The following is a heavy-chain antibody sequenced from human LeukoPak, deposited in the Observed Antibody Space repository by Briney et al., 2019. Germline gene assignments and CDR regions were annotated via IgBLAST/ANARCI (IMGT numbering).Heavy chain of an antibody. J-gene: IGHJ4*02. CDR2: MNPNSGNT. V-gene: IGHV1-8*03. CDR3: MVGATTGFDY. D-gene: IGHD1-26*01. Sequence: ASVKVSCKASGYTFTSYDINWVRQATGQGLEWMGWMNPNSGNTGYAQKFQGRVTITRNTFISTAYMELSSLRSEDTAVYYCMVGATTGFDYWGQGTLVTVSS. CDR1: GYTFTSYD.